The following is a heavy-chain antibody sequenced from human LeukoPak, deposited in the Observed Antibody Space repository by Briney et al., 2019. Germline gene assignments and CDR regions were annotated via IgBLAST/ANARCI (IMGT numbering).Heavy chain of an antibody. CDR1: GFTVSSNY. J-gene: IGHJ4*02. D-gene: IGHD3-22*01. Sequence: GGSLRLSCAASGFTVSSNYMSWVRQAPGKGLEWVSVIYSGGSTYYADSVKGRFTISRDNSKNTLYLQMNSLRAEDTAVYYCARDYDYYDSSGYSFGSDWGQGTLVTVSS. CDR2: IYSGGST. V-gene: IGHV3-66*02. CDR3: ARDYDYYDSSGYSFGSD.